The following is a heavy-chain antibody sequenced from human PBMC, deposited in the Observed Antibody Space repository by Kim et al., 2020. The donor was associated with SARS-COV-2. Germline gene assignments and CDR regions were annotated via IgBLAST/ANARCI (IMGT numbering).Heavy chain of an antibody. J-gene: IGHJ4*02. CDR1: GFTFDDYA. V-gene: IGHV3-9*01. Sequence: GGSLRLSCAASGFTFDDYAMHWVRQAPGKGLEWVSGISWNSGSIGYAASVKGRFTISRDNAKNSRYLQMNSMRAEYTALYYWAKDPGDGWGRYRFEYWGQRTLVTLSS. CDR2: ISWNSGSI. CDR3: AKDPGDGWGRYRFEY. D-gene: IGHD3-16*02.